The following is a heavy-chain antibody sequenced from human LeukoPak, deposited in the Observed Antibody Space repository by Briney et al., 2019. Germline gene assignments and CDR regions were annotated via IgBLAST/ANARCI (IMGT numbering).Heavy chain of an antibody. D-gene: IGHD3-10*01. V-gene: IGHV1-2*06. CDR1: GYTFTGYY. CDR2: INPNSGGK. J-gene: IGHJ5*02. CDR3: AREAITMVRGVLNWFDP. Sequence: GASVKVSCKASGYTFTGYYMHWVRQAPGQGLEWMGRINPNSGGKNYAQKSQGRVTMTRDTSISTAYMELSRLRSDDTAVYYCAREAITMVRGVLNWFDPWGQGTLVTVSS.